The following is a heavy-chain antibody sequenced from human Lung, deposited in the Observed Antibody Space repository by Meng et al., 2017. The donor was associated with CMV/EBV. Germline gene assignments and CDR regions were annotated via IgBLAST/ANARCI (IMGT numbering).Heavy chain of an antibody. V-gene: IGHV3-7*01. CDR3: ARDRTGYSSGWYGYYGMDV. CDR1: GFTFSSYW. Sequence: GEXXKISCAASGFTFSSYWMSWVRQAPGKGLEWVANIKQDGSEKYYVDSVKGRFTISRDNAKNSLYLQMNSLRAEDTAVYYCARDRTGYSSGWYGYYGMDVWXQGTXVTVYS. CDR2: IKQDGSEK. J-gene: IGHJ6*02. D-gene: IGHD6-19*01.